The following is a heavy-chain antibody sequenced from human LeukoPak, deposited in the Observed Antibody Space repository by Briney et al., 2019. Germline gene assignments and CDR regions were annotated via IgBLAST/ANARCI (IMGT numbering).Heavy chain of an antibody. CDR1: GFTFSTYW. V-gene: IGHV3-74*01. J-gene: IGHJ3*02. D-gene: IGHD6-6*01. CDR3: ARGVLGLGGNAFDI. Sequence: GGSLTLSCAASGFTFSTYWMHWVRQAPGKGLVWVSRINSDGSSTTYADSVKGRFTISRDNAQKTLYVQMNSLRVEDTAVYYCARGVLGLGGNAFDIWGQGTMVTVS. CDR2: INSDGSST.